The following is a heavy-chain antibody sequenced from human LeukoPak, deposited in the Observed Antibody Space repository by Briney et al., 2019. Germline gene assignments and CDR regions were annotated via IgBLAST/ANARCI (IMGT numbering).Heavy chain of an antibody. J-gene: IGHJ4*02. CDR2: INPNSGGT. CDR1: GYTFTGYY. D-gene: IGHD6-19*01. Sequence: GASVKVSCKASGYTFTGYYMHWVRQAPGQGLEWMGWINPNSGGTNYAQKFQGRVTMTRDTSISTAYMELSRLRSDDTAVYYCARGSFGQWLGRKPQEIDYWGQGTLVTVSS. CDR3: ARGSFGQWLGRKPQEIDY. V-gene: IGHV1-2*02.